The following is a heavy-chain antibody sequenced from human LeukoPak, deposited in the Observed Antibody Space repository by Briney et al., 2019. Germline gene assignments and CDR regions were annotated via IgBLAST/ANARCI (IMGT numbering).Heavy chain of an antibody. J-gene: IGHJ4*02. Sequence: GRSLRLSCAASGFTFSSYGMHWVRQAPGKGLEWVAVIWYDGSNKYYADSVKGRFTISRDNSKNTLYLQMNSLRAEDTAVYYCARGGRNSSSWVFDYWGQGTLVTVSS. D-gene: IGHD6-13*01. CDR2: IWYDGSNK. V-gene: IGHV3-33*01. CDR1: GFTFSSYG. CDR3: ARGGRNSSSWVFDY.